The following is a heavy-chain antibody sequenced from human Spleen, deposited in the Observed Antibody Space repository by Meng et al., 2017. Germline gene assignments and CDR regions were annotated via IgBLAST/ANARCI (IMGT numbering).Heavy chain of an antibody. V-gene: IGHV4-34*01. J-gene: IGHJ6*02. D-gene: IGHD1-26*01. CDR2: INQSEST. Sequence: SETLSLTCAVYGGSFSGYYRHWIRQPPGKGLEWIGEINQSESTNYNPSLKSRVTISVDRSKNQFSLKLSSVTAADTAVYYCARQKVGATFYYYGMDAWGQGTTVTVSS. CDR3: ARQKVGATFYYYGMDA. CDR1: GGSFSGYY.